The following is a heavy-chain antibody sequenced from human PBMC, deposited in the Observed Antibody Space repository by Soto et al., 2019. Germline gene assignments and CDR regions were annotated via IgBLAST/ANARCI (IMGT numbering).Heavy chain of an antibody. J-gene: IGHJ4*02. CDR1: GFTFSSYS. D-gene: IGHD3-22*01. CDR3: ARDQCITMIVVGVFDY. Sequence: EVQLVESGGGLVKPGGSLRLSCAASGFTFSSYSMNWVRQAPGKGLEWVSSISSSSSYIYYADSVKGRFTISRDNAKNSLYLQMNSLRAEDTAVYYCARDQCITMIVVGVFDYWGQGTLVTVSS. CDR2: ISSSSSYI. V-gene: IGHV3-21*01.